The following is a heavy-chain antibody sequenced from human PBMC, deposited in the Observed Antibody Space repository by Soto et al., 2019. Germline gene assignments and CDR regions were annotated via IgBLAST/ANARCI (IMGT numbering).Heavy chain of an antibody. CDR3: AKAHLSGYYKDYFDY. D-gene: IGHD3-3*01. CDR1: GFTFDDYA. V-gene: IGHV3-9*01. J-gene: IGHJ4*02. Sequence: QPGGSLRLSCAASGFTFDDYAMHWVRQAPGKGLEWVSGISWNSGSIGYADSVKGRFTISRDNAKNSLYLQMNSLRAEDTALYYCAKAHLSGYYKDYFDYWGQGTLVTVSS. CDR2: ISWNSGSI.